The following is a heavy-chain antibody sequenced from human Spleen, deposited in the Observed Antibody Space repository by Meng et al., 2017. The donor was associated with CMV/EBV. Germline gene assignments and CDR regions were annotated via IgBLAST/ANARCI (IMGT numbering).Heavy chain of an antibody. CDR1: GGPTSIYY. V-gene: IGHV4-4*07. D-gene: IGHD2-2*01. J-gene: IGHJ4*02. CDR2: IYTSGST. CDR3: ARSGPSTSALM. Sequence: KEPGPGVCRPARPLSLTCTVSGGPTSIYYWSWIRQPAGKGLEWIGRIYTSGSTNYNPSLKSRVTMSVDTSKNQFSLKLSSVTAADTAVYYCARSGPSTSALMWGQGTLVTVSS.